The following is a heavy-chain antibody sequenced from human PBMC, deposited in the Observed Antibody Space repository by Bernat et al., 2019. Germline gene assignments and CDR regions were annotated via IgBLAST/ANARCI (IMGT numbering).Heavy chain of an antibody. CDR1: GFTFSSYG. D-gene: IGHD6-19*01. CDR3: AKDLEEAVACEN. V-gene: IGHV3-30*18. Sequence: QVQLVESGGGVVQPGRSLRLSCAASGFTFSSYGMHWVRQAPGKGLEWVAVISYDGSNKYYADSVKGRFTISRDNSKNTLYLQMNSLRAEETAVYYCAKDLEEAVACENWGQGTLVTVSS. CDR2: ISYDGSNK. J-gene: IGHJ4*02.